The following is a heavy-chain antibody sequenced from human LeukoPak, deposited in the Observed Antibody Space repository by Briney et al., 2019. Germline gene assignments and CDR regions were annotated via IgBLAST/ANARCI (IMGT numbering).Heavy chain of an antibody. D-gene: IGHD3-16*02. V-gene: IGHV3-23*01. CDR3: AKDGPQVSAMDV. Sequence: GASLRLSRAASGFTFSSYAMSWVRQAPGKGLEWVSAISGSGGSTYYADSVKGRFTISRDNSKNTLYLQMNSLRAEDTAVYYCAKDGPQVSAMDVWGQGTTVTVSS. J-gene: IGHJ6*02. CDR2: ISGSGGST. CDR1: GFTFSSYA.